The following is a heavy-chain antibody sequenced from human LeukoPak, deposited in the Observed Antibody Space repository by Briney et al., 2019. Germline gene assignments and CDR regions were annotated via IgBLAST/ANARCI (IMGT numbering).Heavy chain of an antibody. CDR1: GFTFSAYA. CDR3: ARDGTTGYGMDV. Sequence: GGSLRLSCEASGFTFSAYAMTWVRQAPGKGLKWVALIWYDGNNKYYADSVKGRFTVSRDNSKNTLYLQMNSLRAEDTAVYYCARDGTTGYGMDVWGQGTTVTVSS. V-gene: IGHV3-33*07. J-gene: IGHJ6*02. CDR2: IWYDGNNK. D-gene: IGHD4-17*01.